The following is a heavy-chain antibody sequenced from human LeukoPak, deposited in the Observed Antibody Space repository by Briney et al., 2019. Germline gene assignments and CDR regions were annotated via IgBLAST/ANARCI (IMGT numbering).Heavy chain of an antibody. CDR3: ARRGPLYGSGSYYDAFDK. CDR1: GFSFDDDV. Sequence: GGSLRLSCAASGFSFDDDVMSWVRQAPGEGLEWVSGIKWNGETTTYADSVKGRFKISRDNAMNSLFLQMNSLRAEDTALYYCARRGPLYGSGSYYDAFDKWGQGTMVTVSS. CDR2: IKWNGETT. J-gene: IGHJ3*02. D-gene: IGHD3-10*01. V-gene: IGHV3-20*04.